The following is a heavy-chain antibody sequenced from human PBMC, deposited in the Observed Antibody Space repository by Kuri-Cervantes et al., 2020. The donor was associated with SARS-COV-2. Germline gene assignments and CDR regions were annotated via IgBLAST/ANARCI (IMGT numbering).Heavy chain of an antibody. V-gene: IGHV1-69*13. J-gene: IGHJ6*02. CDR2: IIPIFGTA. D-gene: IGHD4-11*01. CDR1: GGTFSSYA. CDR3: ARPPVTDYYYGMDV. Sequence: SVKVSCKASGGTFSSYAISWVRQAPGQGLEWMGRIIPIFGTANYAQKLQGRVTITADESTSTAYMELSSLRSEDTAVYYCARPPVTDYYYGMDVWGQGTTVTVSS.